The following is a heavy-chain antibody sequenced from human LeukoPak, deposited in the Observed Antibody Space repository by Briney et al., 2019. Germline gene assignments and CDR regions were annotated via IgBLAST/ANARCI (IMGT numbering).Heavy chain of an antibody. CDR2: INPSSGGT. V-gene: IGHV1-2*02. CDR1: AYVFTYYY. CDR3: ARGQTSTYCSGTHCYFLDN. D-gene: IGHD2-15*01. J-gene: IGHJ4*02. Sequence: AAVNVSCKSSAYVFTYYYVHWVRQAPGQGLEWMGWINPSSGGTNYAQKFQGRVTMTRYTSNSTAYMELSSLRSDDTAIYSCARGQTSTYCSGTHCYFLDNWGQGTLVTVSS.